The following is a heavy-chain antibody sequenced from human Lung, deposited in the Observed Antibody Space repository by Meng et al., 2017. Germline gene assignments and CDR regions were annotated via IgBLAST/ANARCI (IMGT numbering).Heavy chain of an antibody. V-gene: IGHV1-69*01. D-gene: IGHD6-6*01. CDR1: GGTFSSYA. Sequence: QVWLGQCGGEVKKPGFSVKVSCKASGGTFSSYAISWVRQAPGQGLEWMGGIIPIFGTANYAQKFQGRVTITADESTSTAYMELSSLRSEDTAVYYCARKGYSSSSGNDYWGQGTLVTVSS. J-gene: IGHJ4*02. CDR3: ARKGYSSSSGNDY. CDR2: IIPIFGTA.